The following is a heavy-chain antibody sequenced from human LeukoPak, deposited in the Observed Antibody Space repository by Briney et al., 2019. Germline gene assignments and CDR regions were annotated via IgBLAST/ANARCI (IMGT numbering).Heavy chain of an antibody. J-gene: IGHJ2*01. Sequence: GGSLRLSCAASGFTFSSYDMHWVRRATGKGLEWVSAIGTAGDTYYPGSVKGRFTISRENAKNSLYLQMNSLRAGDTAVYYCARVQGLDFRWYFDLWGRGTLVTVSS. CDR1: GFTFSSYD. V-gene: IGHV3-13*01. CDR2: IGTAGDT. CDR3: ARVQGLDFRWYFDL.